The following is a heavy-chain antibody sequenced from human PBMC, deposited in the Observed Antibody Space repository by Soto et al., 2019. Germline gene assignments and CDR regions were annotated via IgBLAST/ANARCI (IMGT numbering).Heavy chain of an antibody. CDR1: GFTFSSYA. CDR3: ARDIDSSSWYDAFDI. D-gene: IGHD6-13*01. J-gene: IGHJ3*02. V-gene: IGHV3-30-3*01. Sequence: GGSLRLSCAASGFTFSSYAMHWVRQAPGKGLEWVAVISYDGSNKYYADSVKGRFTISRDNSKNTLYLQMNSLRAEDTAVYYCARDIDSSSWYDAFDIWGQGTMVTVSS. CDR2: ISYDGSNK.